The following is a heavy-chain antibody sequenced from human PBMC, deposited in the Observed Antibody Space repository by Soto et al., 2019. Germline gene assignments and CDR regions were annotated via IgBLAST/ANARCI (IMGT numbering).Heavy chain of an antibody. J-gene: IGHJ6*02. CDR1: GYTFTGYY. CDR3: AREIIAAAGYYYYYGMDV. V-gene: IGHV1-2*04. Sequence: ASVKVSCKASGYTFTGYYMHWVRQAPGQGLEWMGWINPNSGGTNYAQKFQGWATMTRDTSISTAYMELSRLRSDDTAVYYCAREIIAAAGYYYYYGMDVWGQRTTVTVSS. D-gene: IGHD6-13*01. CDR2: INPNSGGT.